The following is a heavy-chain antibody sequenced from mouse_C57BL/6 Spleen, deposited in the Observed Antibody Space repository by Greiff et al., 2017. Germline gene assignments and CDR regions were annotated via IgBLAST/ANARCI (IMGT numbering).Heavy chain of an antibody. Sequence: DVKLVESGGGLVKPGGSLKLSCAASGFTFSDYGMHWVRQAPEKGLEWVAYISSGSNTIYYADTVKGRFTISRDNAKNTLFLQMTRLRSEDTAMYYCARLHYAMDYWGQGTSVTVSS. J-gene: IGHJ4*01. CDR3: ARLHYAMDY. CDR1: GFTFSDYG. V-gene: IGHV5-17*01. CDR2: ISSGSNTI.